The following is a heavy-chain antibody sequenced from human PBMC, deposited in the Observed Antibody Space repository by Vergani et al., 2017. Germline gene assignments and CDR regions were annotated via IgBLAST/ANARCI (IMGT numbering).Heavy chain of an antibody. V-gene: IGHV3-23*01. Sequence: EVQLLQSGGGVIQPGGSVRLSCAASGFTFSACPMTWVRQAPGKGLELVSAISARYPSTYYADSVKGRFTISRDNSKNMLYLQMNSLRAEDTGVYYCARDRYYLGSGSYPYFYYYGLDVWGQGTAVTVSS. CDR2: ISARYPST. D-gene: IGHD3-10*01. CDR1: GFTFSACP. CDR3: ARDRYYLGSGSYPYFYYYGLDV. J-gene: IGHJ6*02.